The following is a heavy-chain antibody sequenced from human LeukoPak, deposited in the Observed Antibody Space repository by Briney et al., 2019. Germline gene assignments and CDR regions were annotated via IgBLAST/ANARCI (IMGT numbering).Heavy chain of an antibody. CDR1: GFTFRNYG. Sequence: GGSLRLSCAASGFTFRNYGMSWVRQAPGKGLEWVSGISWNSGSIGYADSVKGRFTISRDNAKNSLYLQMNSLRAEDTALYYCAKGLYGADAFDIWGQGTMVTVSS. D-gene: IGHD3-10*02. CDR2: ISWNSGSI. V-gene: IGHV3-9*01. J-gene: IGHJ3*02. CDR3: AKGLYGADAFDI.